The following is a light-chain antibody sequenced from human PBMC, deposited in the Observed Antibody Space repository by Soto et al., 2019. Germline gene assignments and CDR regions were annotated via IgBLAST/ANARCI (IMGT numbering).Light chain of an antibody. J-gene: IGLJ1*01. CDR1: KLGDKD. CDR2: QSS. V-gene: IGLV3-1*01. CDR3: QAWDSNTGV. Sequence: SYELTQPPSVSVSPGQTASITCSGDKLGDKDARWYQQKPGQSPVLVIYQSSKRPSGIPERFSGSNSGNTATLTISGTQAMDEADYYCQAWDSNTGVFGTGTKVTVL.